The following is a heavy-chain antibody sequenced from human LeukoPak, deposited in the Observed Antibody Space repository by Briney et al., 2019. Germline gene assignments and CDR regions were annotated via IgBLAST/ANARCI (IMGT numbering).Heavy chain of an antibody. CDR3: TTDIGLY. J-gene: IGHJ4*02. V-gene: IGHV3-15*05. Sequence: GGSLRLSCAVSGFTISGAWMTWVRQAAGKGLEWVGRVKRKIDGETTDYAAPVKARFTISRDDSRNMAYLQMNSLKTEDTGIYYCTTDIGLYWGQGTLVTVSS. CDR2: VKRKIDGETT. CDR1: GFTISGAW. D-gene: IGHD3-16*02.